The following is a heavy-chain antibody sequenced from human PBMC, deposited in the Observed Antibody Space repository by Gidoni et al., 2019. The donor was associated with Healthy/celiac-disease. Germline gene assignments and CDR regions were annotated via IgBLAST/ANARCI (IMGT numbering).Heavy chain of an antibody. Sequence: TNYNPSLKSRVTISVDTSKNQFSLKLSSVTAADTAVYYCAREHIAAGGYFDYWGQGTLVTVSS. J-gene: IGHJ4*02. V-gene: IGHV4-59*01. CDR3: AREHIAAGGYFDY. CDR2: T. D-gene: IGHD6-13*01.